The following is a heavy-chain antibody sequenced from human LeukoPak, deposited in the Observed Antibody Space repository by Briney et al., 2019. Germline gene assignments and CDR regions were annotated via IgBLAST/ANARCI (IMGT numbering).Heavy chain of an antibody. J-gene: IGHJ5*02. CDR3: AREHSVSAEHSYGGYWFDP. V-gene: IGHV4-59*01. CDR2: IYYSGST. CDR1: GGSISSYY. Sequence: SETLSLTCAVSGGSISSYYWSWIRQPPGKGLEWIGYIYYSGSTNYNPSLKSRVTISVDTSKNQFSLKLSSVTAADTAVYYCAREHSVSAEHSYGGYWFDPWGQGTLVTVS. D-gene: IGHD5-18*01.